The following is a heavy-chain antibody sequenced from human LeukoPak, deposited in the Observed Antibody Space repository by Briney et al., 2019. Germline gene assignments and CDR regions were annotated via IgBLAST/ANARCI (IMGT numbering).Heavy chain of an antibody. Sequence: GASVTVTFKASGYTFTSYDISWVRQATGQGLGWMGWMNPNSGNTGYAQKFQGRVTMTRNTSISTAYMELGSLRSEDTAVYYCARGGPGRGPMWPYTPWGQGTLVTVSS. D-gene: IGHD2-2*02. J-gene: IGHJ4*02. V-gene: IGHV1-8*01. CDR3: ARGGPGRGPMWPYTP. CDR2: MNPNSGNT. CDR1: GYTFTSYD.